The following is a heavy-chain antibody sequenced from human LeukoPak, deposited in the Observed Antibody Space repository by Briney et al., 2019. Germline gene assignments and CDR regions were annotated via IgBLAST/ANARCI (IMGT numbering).Heavy chain of an antibody. J-gene: IGHJ2*01. CDR3: ARDRNWATRNWYFDL. D-gene: IGHD5-24*01. CDR2: IWYDGSNK. Sequence: GGSLRLPCAASGFTFRNYGMHWVRQAPGKGLEWVGVIWYDGSNKYYGDSVKGRFTISRDNSQNTLSLQMDSLRAEDTAIYYCARDRNWATRNWYFDLWGRGTLVTVPS. CDR1: GFTFRNYG. V-gene: IGHV3-33*01.